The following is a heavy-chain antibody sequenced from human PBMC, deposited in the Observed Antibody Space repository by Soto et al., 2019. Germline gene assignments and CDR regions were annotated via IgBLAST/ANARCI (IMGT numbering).Heavy chain of an antibody. D-gene: IGHD3-22*01. J-gene: IGHJ4*02. CDR2: ISYDGSNE. Sequence: QVQLVESGGGVVQPGRSLRLSCSASGFTFSSYGMHWVRQAPGKGLEWVAVISYDGSNEYYADSVKGRFTISRDNSQNTLYLQMNSLRAEDTAVYKCAKAVGKYNHDSSGSHWGQGTLVTVSS. CDR1: GFTFSSYG. V-gene: IGHV3-30*18. CDR3: AKAVGKYNHDSSGSH.